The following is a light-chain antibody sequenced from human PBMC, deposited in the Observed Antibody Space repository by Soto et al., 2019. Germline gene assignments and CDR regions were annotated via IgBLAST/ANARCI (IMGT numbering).Light chain of an antibody. CDR2: EAS. CDR1: QTSATY. V-gene: IGKV1-39*01. Sequence: DMQMTQSPSSLSASVGDRGTITCRASQTSATYINWYQQKSGSAPRLLIYEASGLQSGVPSRFSGSGSGTHFVLTISNFQPEASATYFCQQTYTNPQTFGQGTKVDIK. CDR3: QQTYTNPQT. J-gene: IGKJ1*01.